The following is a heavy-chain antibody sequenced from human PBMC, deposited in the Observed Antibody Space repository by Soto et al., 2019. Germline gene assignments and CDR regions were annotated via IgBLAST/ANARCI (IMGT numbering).Heavy chain of an antibody. CDR3: ARAGYCTSSSCYLFEY. V-gene: IGHV4-31*01. CDR1: GGSISSGGYS. D-gene: IGHD2-2*03. Sequence: TLSLTCTVSGGSISSGGYSWTWNRQRPGKDQEWIGYIFHSGSTYYKPSLKSQVTISVDTSKNQFSLKLTSVTAADSAMFYCARAGYCTSSSCYLFEYWGQGTLVTVSS. CDR2: IFHSGST. J-gene: IGHJ4*02.